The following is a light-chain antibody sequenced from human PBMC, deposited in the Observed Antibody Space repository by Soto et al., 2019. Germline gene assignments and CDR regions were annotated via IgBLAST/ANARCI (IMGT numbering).Light chain of an antibody. Sequence: QPALTQPASVSGSPGQSITISCTGTSSDVGGYNYVSWYQQHPGKAPKLMIYEVSNRPSGVSNRFSGSKSGNTASLTISGLQAEDEADYYCTSYTSSSTVLFGGGTKLTVL. CDR1: SSDVGGYNY. CDR3: TSYTSSSTVL. V-gene: IGLV2-14*01. CDR2: EVS. J-gene: IGLJ3*02.